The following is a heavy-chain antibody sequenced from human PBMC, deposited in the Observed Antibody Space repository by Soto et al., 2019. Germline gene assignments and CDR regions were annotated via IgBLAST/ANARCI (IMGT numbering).Heavy chain of an antibody. V-gene: IGHV3-74*01. D-gene: IGHD2-8*02. J-gene: IGHJ4*02. CDR3: ARSLTWSPFDY. CDR1: GLTLSDYW. Sequence: GGSLRLSCAASGLTLSDYWMHWVRQAPGKGLVWVSRINSDGSSTGYADSVRGRFTISRDNAKNTLYLQLDSLRAEDTAVYYCARSLTWSPFDYWGQGSLVTVSS. CDR2: INSDGSST.